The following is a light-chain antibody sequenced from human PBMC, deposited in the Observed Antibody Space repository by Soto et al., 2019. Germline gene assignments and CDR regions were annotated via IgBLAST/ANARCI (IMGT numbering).Light chain of an antibody. J-gene: IGLJ2*01. CDR1: SIDVSGYKY. V-gene: IGLV2-14*01. CDR3: SSYTSSNTLVV. Sequence: QSALTQPASMSGSPGQSITISCTGTSIDVSGYKYVSWYQQHPGKAPKLMIYEVSNRHSGVSNRFSGSKSGNTASLTISGLQAEDEADYYCSSYTSSNTLVVFGGGTKLTVL. CDR2: EVS.